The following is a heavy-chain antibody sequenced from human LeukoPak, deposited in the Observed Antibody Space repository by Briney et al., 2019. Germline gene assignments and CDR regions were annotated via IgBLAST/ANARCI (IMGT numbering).Heavy chain of an antibody. CDR2: INHNGNVN. V-gene: IGHV3-7*03. J-gene: IGHJ4*02. Sequence: AGGSLRLSCAASGFTFSSYWMNWARQAPGKGLEWVASINHNGNVNYYVDSVKGRFTISRDNAKNSLYLQMNSLRAEDTALYYCARKLWHRNDCWGQGTLVTVSS. CDR1: GFTFSSYW. D-gene: IGHD3-16*01. CDR3: ARKLWHRNDC.